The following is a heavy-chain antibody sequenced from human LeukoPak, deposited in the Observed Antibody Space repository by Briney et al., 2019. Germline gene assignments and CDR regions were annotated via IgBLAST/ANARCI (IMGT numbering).Heavy chain of an antibody. D-gene: IGHD2-2*01. CDR1: GYTFTGYY. Sequence: ASVKVSCKASGYTFTGYYMHWVRQAPGQGLEWMGWINPNSGGTNYAQKSQGRVTMTRDTSISTAYMELSRLRSDDTAVYYCARVGYCSSTSCSGDYWGQGTLVTVSS. CDR2: INPNSGGT. CDR3: ARVGYCSSTSCSGDY. J-gene: IGHJ4*02. V-gene: IGHV1-2*02.